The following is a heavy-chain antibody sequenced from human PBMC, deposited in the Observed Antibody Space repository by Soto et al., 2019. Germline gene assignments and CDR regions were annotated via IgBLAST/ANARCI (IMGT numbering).Heavy chain of an antibody. Sequence: ASVKVSCKASGYTFTSYGISWVRQAPGQGLEWMGWISAYNGNTNYAQKLQGRVTMATDTSTSTAYMELRSLRSDDTAVYYCARAGIDYDFWSGLLDYWGQGTLVTVSS. V-gene: IGHV1-18*01. CDR2: ISAYNGNT. CDR3: ARAGIDYDFWSGLLDY. J-gene: IGHJ4*02. CDR1: GYTFTSYG. D-gene: IGHD3-3*01.